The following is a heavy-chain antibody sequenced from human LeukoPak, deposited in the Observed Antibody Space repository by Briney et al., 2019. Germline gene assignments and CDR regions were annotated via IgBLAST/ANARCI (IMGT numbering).Heavy chain of an antibody. D-gene: IGHD5-18*01. V-gene: IGHV1-69*04. Sequence: SVKVSCKASGGTFSSYAISWVRQAPRQGLEWMGRIIPILGIANYAQKFQGRVTITADKSTSTAYMELSSLRSEDAAVYYCARVMHVDTAMLRGAFDIWGQGTMVTVSS. CDR2: IIPILGIA. CDR1: GGTFSSYA. CDR3: ARVMHVDTAMLRGAFDI. J-gene: IGHJ3*02.